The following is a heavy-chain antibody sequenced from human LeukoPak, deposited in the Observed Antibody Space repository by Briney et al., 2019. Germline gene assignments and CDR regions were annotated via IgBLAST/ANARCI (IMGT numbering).Heavy chain of an antibody. CDR3: AKQLGYCSDGSCYFPY. V-gene: IGHV3-23*01. D-gene: IGHD2-15*01. CDR1: GFTFSSSA. CDR2: ISNNGGYT. J-gene: IGHJ4*02. Sequence: GGSLRLSCAASGFTFSSSAMSWVRQAPGKGLEWVSAISNNGGYTYNVDSVQGRFTISRDNSKSTLCLQMNSLRAEDTAVYYCAKQLGYCSDGSCYFPYWGQGTLVTVSS.